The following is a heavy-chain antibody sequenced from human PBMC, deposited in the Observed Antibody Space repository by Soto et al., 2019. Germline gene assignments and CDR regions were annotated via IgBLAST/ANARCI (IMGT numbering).Heavy chain of an antibody. Sequence: ESGGGLVKPGGSLRLSCAASGFTFSDSYMSWVRQAPGKGLEWVAYISGSSGYTGYADSVKGRFTISRDNAKNSLYLQMNSLRAEDTAVYYCAKDRGGYGPPDVWGQGTTVTVSS. CDR2: ISGSSGYT. J-gene: IGHJ6*02. V-gene: IGHV3-11*06. CDR1: GFTFSDSY. D-gene: IGHD3-10*01. CDR3: AKDRGGYGPPDV.